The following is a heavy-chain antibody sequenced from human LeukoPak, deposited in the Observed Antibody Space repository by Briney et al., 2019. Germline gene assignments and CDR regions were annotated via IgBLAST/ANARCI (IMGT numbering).Heavy chain of an antibody. CDR3: ASRDQSCSGDTCYPIDY. Sequence: PGGSLRLSCTVSGFTFSDYYMSWVRQAPGKGLEWVAFIRYDGSNKYYADSVKGRFTISRDNSKNTLYLQMNSLRAEDTAVYYCASRDQSCSGDTCYPIDYWGQGTLVTVSS. V-gene: IGHV3-30*02. J-gene: IGHJ4*02. D-gene: IGHD2-15*01. CDR1: GFTFSDYY. CDR2: IRYDGSNK.